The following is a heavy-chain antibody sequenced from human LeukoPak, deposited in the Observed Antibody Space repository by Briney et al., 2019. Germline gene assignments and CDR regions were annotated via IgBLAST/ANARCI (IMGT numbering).Heavy chain of an antibody. CDR3: ARICSGGSCYKDFDY. V-gene: IGHV1-69*05. J-gene: IGHJ4*02. D-gene: IGHD2-15*01. CDR2: IIPIFGTA. CDR1: GGTFSSYA. Sequence: SVKVSCKASGGTFSSYAISWVRQAPGQGLEWTGGIIPIFGTANYAQKFQGRVTITTDESTSTACMELSSLRSEDTAVYYCARICSGGSCYKDFDYWGQGTLVTVSS.